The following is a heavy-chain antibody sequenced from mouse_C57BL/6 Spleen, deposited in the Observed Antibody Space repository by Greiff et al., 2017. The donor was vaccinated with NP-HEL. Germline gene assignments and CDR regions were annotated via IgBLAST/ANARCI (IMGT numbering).Heavy chain of an antibody. Sequence: QVQLQQSGAELVRPGASVTLSCKASGYTFTDYEMHWVKQTPVHGLEWIGAIDPETGGTAYNQKFKGKAILTADKSSSTAYMELRSLTSEDSAVYYSTRLGGNYWYFDVWGTETTVTVSS. CDR1: GYTFTDYE. V-gene: IGHV1-15*01. CDR3: TRLGGNYWYFDV. J-gene: IGHJ1*03. CDR2: IDPETGGT. D-gene: IGHD1-1*02.